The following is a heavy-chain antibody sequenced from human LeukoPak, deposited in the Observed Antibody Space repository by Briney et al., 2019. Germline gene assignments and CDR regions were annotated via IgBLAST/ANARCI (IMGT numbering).Heavy chain of an antibody. CDR1: GFTFSSYA. D-gene: IGHD4-23*01. CDR2: ISSNGGST. Sequence: GGSLRLSCSASGFTFSSYAMHWVRQAPGKGLEYVSAISSNGGSTYYADSVKGRFTISRDNSKSTLYLQMSSLRAEDTAVYYCAREIHGGNTGVFDYWGQGTLVTVSS. J-gene: IGHJ4*02. CDR3: AREIHGGNTGVFDY. V-gene: IGHV3-64D*09.